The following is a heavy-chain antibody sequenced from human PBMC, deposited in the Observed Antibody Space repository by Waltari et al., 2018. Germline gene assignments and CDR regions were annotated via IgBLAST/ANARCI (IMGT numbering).Heavy chain of an antibody. J-gene: IGHJ4*02. CDR2: IKQDGSEK. Sequence: HLVESGGGAVQPGGSLRLSCAASGFTFSNLWMRWVRQAPGKGLEWVASIKQDGSEKQYVDSVKGRFTVSRDNAKNSLYLQMNTLGAEDTAVYYCTTLSVTKTSDYWGQGTLVTVSS. CDR1: GFTFSNLW. D-gene: IGHD4-4*01. CDR3: TTLSVTKTSDY. V-gene: IGHV3-7*01.